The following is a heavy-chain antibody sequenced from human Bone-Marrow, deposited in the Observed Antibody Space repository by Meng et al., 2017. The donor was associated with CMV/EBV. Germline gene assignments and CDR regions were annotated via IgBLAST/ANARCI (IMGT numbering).Heavy chain of an antibody. CDR2: ITSSGSII. V-gene: IGHV3-11*04. J-gene: IGHJ4*02. CDR3: ARGLIAARPDY. CDR1: GFTFSDYY. Sequence: GESLKISCAASGFTFSDYYMSWIRQAPGKGLEWVSYITSSGSIIYYADSVKGRFTISRDNAKNSLYLQMNSLRAEDTAVYYCARGLIAARPDYWGQGTLVTGSS. D-gene: IGHD6-6*01.